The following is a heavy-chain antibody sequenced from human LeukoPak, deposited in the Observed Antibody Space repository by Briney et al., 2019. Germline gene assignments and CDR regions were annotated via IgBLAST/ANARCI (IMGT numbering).Heavy chain of an antibody. J-gene: IGHJ4*02. CDR1: GFTFSDYY. CDR2: ISSSGSTI. CDR3: AREWKKTGAFDY. V-gene: IGHV3-11*04. D-gene: IGHD1-1*01. Sequence: GGSLRLSCAASGFTFSDYYMSWIRQAPGKGLEWVSYISSSGSTIYYADSVKGRFTISRDNAKNTLYLQMSGLRAEDTAVYYCAREWKKTGAFDYWGQGTLVTVSS.